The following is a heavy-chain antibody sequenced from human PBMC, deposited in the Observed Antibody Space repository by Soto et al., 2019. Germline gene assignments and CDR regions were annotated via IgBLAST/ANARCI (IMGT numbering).Heavy chain of an antibody. CDR1: GYTFTSYA. V-gene: IGHV1-3*01. J-gene: IGHJ4*02. CDR3: ARGLNGYLHYFDY. Sequence: ASVKVSCKASGYTFTSYAMHWVRQAPGQRLEWMGWINAGNGNTKYSQKFQGRVTITRDTSASTAYMELSSLRSEDTAVYYCARGLNGYLHYFDYWGQGTLVTVLL. D-gene: IGHD5-18*01. CDR2: INAGNGNT.